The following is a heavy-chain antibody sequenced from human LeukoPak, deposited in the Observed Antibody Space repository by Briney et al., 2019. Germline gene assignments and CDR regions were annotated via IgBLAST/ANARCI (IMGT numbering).Heavy chain of an antibody. Sequence: ASVEVSCKASGYTFTDYFIHWVRQATGQGLEWMGWMNPNSGNTGYAQKFQGRVTMTRNTSISTAYMELSSLRSEDTAVYYCARARRYSSTYYFDYWGQGTLVTVSS. CDR3: ARARRYSSTYYFDY. V-gene: IGHV1-8*02. D-gene: IGHD6-13*01. CDR1: GYTFTDYF. J-gene: IGHJ4*02. CDR2: MNPNSGNT.